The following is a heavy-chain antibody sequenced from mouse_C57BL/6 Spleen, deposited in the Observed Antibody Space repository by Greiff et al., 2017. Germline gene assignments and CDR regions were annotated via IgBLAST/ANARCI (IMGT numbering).Heavy chain of an antibody. D-gene: IGHD4-1*01. CDR3: ARSWDEDC. CDR2: INPNNGGT. V-gene: IGHV1-26*01. J-gene: IGHJ2*01. Sequence: VQLQQSGPELVKPGASVKISCKASGYTFTDYYMNWVKQSHGKSLEWIGDINPNNGGTSYNQKFKGKATLTVDKSSSTAYMELRSLASEDSAVYSCARSWDEDCWGQGPTLTVSS. CDR1: GYTFTDYY.